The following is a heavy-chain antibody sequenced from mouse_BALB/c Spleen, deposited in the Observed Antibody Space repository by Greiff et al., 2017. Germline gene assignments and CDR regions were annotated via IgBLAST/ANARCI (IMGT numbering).Heavy chain of an antibody. D-gene: IGHD1-1*01. Sequence: VQLHQSGAELAKPGASVKMSCKASGYTFTSYWMHWVKQRPGQGLEWIGYINPSTGYTEYNQKFKDKATLTADKSSSTAYMQLSSLTSEDSAVYYCARSHYGSSYWYFDVWGAGTTVTVSS. CDR2: INPSTGYT. V-gene: IGHV1-7*01. CDR3: ARSHYGSSYWYFDV. J-gene: IGHJ1*01. CDR1: GYTFTSYW.